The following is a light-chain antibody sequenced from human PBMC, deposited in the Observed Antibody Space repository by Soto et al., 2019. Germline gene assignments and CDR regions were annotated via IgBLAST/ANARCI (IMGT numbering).Light chain of an antibody. Sequence: PGERATLSCRASQSVSSSYLAWYQQKPGQAPRLLIYGASSRATGIPDSFSGSGSGTDFTLTISRLEPEDFAVYYCQQYGSSPWTFGQGTKVEIK. CDR3: QQYGSSPWT. CDR1: QSVSSSY. CDR2: GAS. J-gene: IGKJ1*01. V-gene: IGKV3-20*01.